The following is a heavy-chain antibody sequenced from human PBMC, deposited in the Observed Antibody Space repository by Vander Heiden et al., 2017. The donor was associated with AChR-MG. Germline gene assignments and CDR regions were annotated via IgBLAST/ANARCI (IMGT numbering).Heavy chain of an antibody. CDR3: ARVRDPMVRRDAFDI. J-gene: IGHJ3*02. V-gene: IGHV3-21*01. CDR1: GFTFSSYS. CDR2: ISSSSSYI. Sequence: EVQLVESGGGLVKPGGSLRLSCAASGFTFSSYSMNWVRQAPGKGLEWVSSISSSSSYIYYADSVKGRFTISRDNAKNSLYLQMNSLRAEDTAVYYCARVRDPMVRRDAFDIWGQGTMVTVSS. D-gene: IGHD3-10*01.